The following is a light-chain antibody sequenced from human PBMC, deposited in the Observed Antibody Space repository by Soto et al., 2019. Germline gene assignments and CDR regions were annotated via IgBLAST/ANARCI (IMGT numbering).Light chain of an antibody. CDR3: MQPLQSWT. V-gene: IGKV2-28*01. J-gene: IGKJ1*01. CDR1: QSLLHSNGYNY. Sequence: DFEMTQSPLSLPVTPGEPGSISCRSSQSLLHSNGYNYLDWYLQKPGQSPQLLIYLGSNRASGVPDRFSGSGSGTDFTLKISRVEAEDVGVYYCMQPLQSWTFGQGTKVDIK. CDR2: LGS.